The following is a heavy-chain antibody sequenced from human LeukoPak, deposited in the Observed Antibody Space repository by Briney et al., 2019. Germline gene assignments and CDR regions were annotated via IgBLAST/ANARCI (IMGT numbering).Heavy chain of an antibody. CDR3: ARRSGSFSYFDS. CDR1: GFTFSSYA. V-gene: IGHV3-23*01. D-gene: IGHD1-26*01. Sequence: PGGSLRLSCAASGFTFSSYAMRWVRQAPGKGLQWVSTISGSGGSTYYADSVKGRFTISRDNSKNTLYLQMNSLTAEDTATYYCARRSGSFSYFDSWGQGNLVTVSS. CDR2: ISGSGGST. J-gene: IGHJ4*02.